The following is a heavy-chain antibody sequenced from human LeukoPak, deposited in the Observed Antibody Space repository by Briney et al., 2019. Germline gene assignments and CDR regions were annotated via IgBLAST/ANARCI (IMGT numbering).Heavy chain of an antibody. V-gene: IGHV3-23*01. D-gene: IGHD2-2*02. J-gene: IGHJ4*02. CDR1: GFTFSSYA. CDR3: AREGIVVVPAAIGAVFFDY. CDR2: ISGSGGST. Sequence: GGSLRLSCAASGFTFSSYAMSWVRQTPGKGLEWVSAISGSGGSTYYADSVKGRFTISRDNSKNTLYLQMNSLRAEDTAVYYCAREGIVVVPAAIGAVFFDYWGQGTLVTVSS.